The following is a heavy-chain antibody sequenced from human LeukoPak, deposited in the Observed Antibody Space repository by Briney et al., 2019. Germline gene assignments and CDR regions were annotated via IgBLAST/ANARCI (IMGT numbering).Heavy chain of an antibody. J-gene: IGHJ4*02. D-gene: IGHD1-26*01. V-gene: IGHV4-38-2*02. CDR2: VHHSGSS. CDR3: TSNLYSGSYYYAY. CDR1: GYSISSGYY. Sequence: SETLSLTCSVSGYSISSGYYWGWIRQPPGKGLEWIGSVHHSGSSYYNPSLKSRVTISLDTSKNQFSLKLSSVTAADTAVYYCTSNLYSGSYYYAYWGQGTLVTVSS.